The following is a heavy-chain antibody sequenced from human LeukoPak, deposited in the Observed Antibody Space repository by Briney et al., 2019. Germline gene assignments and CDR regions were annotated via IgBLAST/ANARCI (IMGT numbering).Heavy chain of an antibody. J-gene: IGHJ4*02. CDR1: GFIFSSYS. V-gene: IGHV3-48*01. CDR2: ISSSSSTI. CDR3: TRLQPYSSPDY. Sequence: GGSLRLSCAASGFIFSSYSMNWVRQAPGKGLEWVSYISSSSSTIYYADSVKGRFTISRDNAKNSLYLQMNSLRAEDTAVYYCTRLQPYSSPDYWGQGTLVTVSS. D-gene: IGHD3-22*01.